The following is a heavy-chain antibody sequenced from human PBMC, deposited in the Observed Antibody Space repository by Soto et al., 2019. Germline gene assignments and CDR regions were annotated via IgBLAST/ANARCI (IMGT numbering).Heavy chain of an antibody. V-gene: IGHV3-30*03. CDR3: TTLATVVSYYYYGMDV. J-gene: IGHJ6*02. CDR2: ISYDGSNK. Sequence: GGSLRLSCAASGFTFSSYGMHWVRQAPGKGLEWVAVISYDGSNKYYADSVKGRFTISRDNSKNTLYLQMNSLRAEDTAVYYCTTLATVVSYYYYGMDVWGQGTTVTVSS. D-gene: IGHD4-17*01. CDR1: GFTFSSYG.